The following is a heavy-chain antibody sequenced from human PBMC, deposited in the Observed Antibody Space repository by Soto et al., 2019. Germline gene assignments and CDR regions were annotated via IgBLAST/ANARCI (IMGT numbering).Heavy chain of an antibody. CDR2: ISYDGSNK. V-gene: IGHV3-30*18. J-gene: IGHJ4*02. D-gene: IGHD3-9*01. CDR3: AKDRTGVLRYFDWSR. Sequence: PGGSLRLSCAASGFTFSSYGMHWVRQAPGKGLEWVAVISYDGSNKYYADSVKGRFTISRDNSKNTLYLQRNSLRAEDTAVYYCAKDRTGVLRYFDWSRWGQGTLVTVSS. CDR1: GFTFSSYG.